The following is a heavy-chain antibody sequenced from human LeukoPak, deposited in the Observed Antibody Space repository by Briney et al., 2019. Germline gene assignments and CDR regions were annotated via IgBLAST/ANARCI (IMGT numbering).Heavy chain of an antibody. J-gene: IGHJ6*03. V-gene: IGHV4-38-2*01. CDR2: IYHSGST. D-gene: IGHD5-24*01. CDR1: GYSISSGYY. CDR3: SRHRAEKPYYMDV. Sequence: SETLSLTCAVSGYSISSGYYWGWIRQPPGKGLEWIGSIYHSGSTYYNPSLKSRVTISVDTSKNQFSLKLSSVTAADPAVYYCSRHRAEKPYYMDVWGKGTTVTVSS.